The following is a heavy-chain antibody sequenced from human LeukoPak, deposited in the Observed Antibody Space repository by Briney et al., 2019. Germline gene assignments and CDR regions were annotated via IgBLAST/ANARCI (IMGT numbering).Heavy chain of an antibody. CDR1: GYSFTSYW. Sequence: GESLKISCKGSGYSFTSYWIGWVRQMPGKGLEWMGIIYPGDSDTRSSPSFQGQVTISADKSISTAYLQWSSLKASDTAMYYCARHSYYYDSSGYYGAEYFQHWGQGTLVTVSS. D-gene: IGHD3-22*01. J-gene: IGHJ1*01. CDR3: ARHSYYYDSSGYYGAEYFQH. V-gene: IGHV5-51*01. CDR2: IYPGDSDT.